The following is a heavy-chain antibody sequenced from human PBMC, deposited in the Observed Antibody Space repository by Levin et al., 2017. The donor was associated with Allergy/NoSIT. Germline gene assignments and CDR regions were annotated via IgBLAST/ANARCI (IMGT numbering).Heavy chain of an antibody. CDR3: TRGDSSATYYDDGMDG. CDR2: IRSKAYGGTT. CDR1: GFTFGDYA. V-gene: IGHV3-49*03. Sequence: GGSLRLSCTASGFTFGDYAMSWFRQAPGKGLEWVGFIRSKAYGGTTEYAASVKGRFTISRDDSKSIAYLQMNSLKTEDTAVYYCTRGDSSATYYDDGMDGWGQGTTVTVSS. J-gene: IGHJ6*02. D-gene: IGHD3-22*01.